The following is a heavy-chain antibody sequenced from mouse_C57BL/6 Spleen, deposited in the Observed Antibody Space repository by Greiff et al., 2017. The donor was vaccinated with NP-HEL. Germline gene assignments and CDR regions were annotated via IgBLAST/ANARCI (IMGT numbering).Heavy chain of an antibody. CDR2: IDPSDSET. D-gene: IGHD2-13*01. V-gene: IGHV1-52*01. CDR1: GYTFTSYW. Sequence: QVQLQQPGAELVRPGSSVKLSCKASGYTFTSYWMHWVKQRPIQGLEWIGNIDPSDSETHYNQKFKDKATLTVDKSSSTAYMQLSSLTSEDSAVYYCARTDSADYLLYYFDYWGQGTTLTVSS. J-gene: IGHJ2*01. CDR3: ARTDSADYLLYYFDY.